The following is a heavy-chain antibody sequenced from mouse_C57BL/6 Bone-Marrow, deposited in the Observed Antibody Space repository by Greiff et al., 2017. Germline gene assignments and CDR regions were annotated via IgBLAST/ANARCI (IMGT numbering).Heavy chain of an antibody. J-gene: IGHJ2*01. V-gene: IGHV5-4*01. CDR3: ARGPLGRDYFDD. CDR2: ISDGGSYT. CDR1: GFTFSSYA. D-gene: IGHD4-1*01. Sequence: EVQRVESGGGLVKPGGSLKLSCAASGFTFSSYAMSWVRQTPEKRLEWVATISDGGSYTYYPDNVKGRFTISRDNAKNNLYLQMSHLKSEDTAMYYCARGPLGRDYFDDWGQGTTLTVSS.